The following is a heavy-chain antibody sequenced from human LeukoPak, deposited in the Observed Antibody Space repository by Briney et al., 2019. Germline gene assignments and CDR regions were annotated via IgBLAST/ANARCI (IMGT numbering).Heavy chain of an antibody. CDR1: GGSISSYY. CDR3: ARDRAGDIVF. J-gene: IGHJ4*02. Sequence: SETLSLTCTVSGGSISSYYWSWIRQPPGKGLEWIGYIYYSGSTNYNPSLKSRVTISVDTSKNQFSLKLSSVTAADTAVYYCARDRAGDIVFWGQGTLVTVSS. CDR2: IYYSGST. D-gene: IGHD2-15*01. V-gene: IGHV4-59*12.